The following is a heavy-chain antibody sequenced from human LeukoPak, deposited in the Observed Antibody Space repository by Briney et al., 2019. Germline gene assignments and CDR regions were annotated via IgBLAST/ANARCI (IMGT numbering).Heavy chain of an antibody. D-gene: IGHD3-22*01. CDR2: IYSGGST. V-gene: IGHV3-53*01. CDR1: GFTFSSHS. J-gene: IGHJ4*02. Sequence: GGSLRLSCAASGFTFSSHSMNWVRQAPGKGLEWVSVIYSGGSTYYADSVKGRFTISRDKSKNTLYLQMNSLRAEDTAVYYCARENADTSGYYDYWGQGTLVTVSS. CDR3: ARENADTSGYYDY.